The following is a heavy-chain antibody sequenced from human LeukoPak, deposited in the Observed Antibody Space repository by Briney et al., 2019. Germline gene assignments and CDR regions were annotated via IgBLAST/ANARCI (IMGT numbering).Heavy chain of an antibody. V-gene: IGHV3-30*02. CDR3: AKEGYCSGGSCYSPYYFDY. CDR2: IRYDGSNK. D-gene: IGHD2-15*01. Sequence: GGSLRLSCVASGFTFSSYGTHWVRQAPGKGLEWVAFIRYDGSNKYYADSVKGRFTISRDNSKNTLYLQMNSLRAGDTAVYYCAKEGYCSGGSCYSPYYFDYWGQGTLVTVSS. J-gene: IGHJ4*02. CDR1: GFTFSSYG.